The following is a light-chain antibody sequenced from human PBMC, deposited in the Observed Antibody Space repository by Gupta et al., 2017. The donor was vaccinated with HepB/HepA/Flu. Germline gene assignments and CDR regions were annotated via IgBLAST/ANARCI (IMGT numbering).Light chain of an antibody. CDR1: QSVSSSY. J-gene: IGKJ4*01. CDR3: QQNYNVPLIT. CDR2: GAS. V-gene: IGKV3-7*04. Sequence: PGERVTLSCRASQSVSSSYLTWYQQKPGQAPRLLIYGASTRATSIPARFSGSGSGKDFPLTISSRQPEDFAVYYCQQNYNVPLITFGTGTKVEIK.